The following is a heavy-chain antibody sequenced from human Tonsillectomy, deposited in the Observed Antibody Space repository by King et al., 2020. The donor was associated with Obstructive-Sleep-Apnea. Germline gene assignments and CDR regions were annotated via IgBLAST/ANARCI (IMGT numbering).Heavy chain of an antibody. V-gene: IGHV4-59*12. D-gene: IGHD3-3*01. Sequence: QLQESGPGLVKPSETLSLTCTVSGASISTYYWSWIQQPPGKGLEWIGYIYYSGAANYSPSLKSRVTMSVDTSKNQFSLKLTSVTAADTAMYYCASYDFWSGSNRFDSWGQGTLVTVSS. CDR2: IYYSGAA. CDR1: GASISTYY. J-gene: IGHJ5*01. CDR3: ASYDFWSGSNRFDS.